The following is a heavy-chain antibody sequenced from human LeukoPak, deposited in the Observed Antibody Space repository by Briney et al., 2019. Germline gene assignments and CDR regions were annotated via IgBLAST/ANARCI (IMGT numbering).Heavy chain of an antibody. CDR3: AKVGYSGYDRGGDYFDY. D-gene: IGHD5-12*01. V-gene: IGHV3-23*01. J-gene: IGHJ4*02. Sequence: GGSLRLSCAASGFTFSSYAMSWVRQAPGKGLEWVSAISGSGGSTYYADCVKGRFTISRDSSKNTLYLQMNSLRAEDTAVYYCAKVGYSGYDRGGDYFDYWGQGTLVTVSS. CDR2: ISGSGGST. CDR1: GFTFSSYA.